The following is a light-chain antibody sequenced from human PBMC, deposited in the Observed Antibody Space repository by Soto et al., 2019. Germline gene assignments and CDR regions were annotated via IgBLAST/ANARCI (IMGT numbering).Light chain of an antibody. CDR2: GAS. Sequence: EIVLTQSPGTLSLSQGERATLSCRASQSVSSSYLAWNQQKPGQAPRLLIYGASSRATGIPDRFRGSGSGTNFSLTISRLELEDFAVYYCQQYGSSPTFGQGTKLEIK. CDR3: QQYGSSPT. J-gene: IGKJ2*01. CDR1: QSVSSSY. V-gene: IGKV3-20*01.